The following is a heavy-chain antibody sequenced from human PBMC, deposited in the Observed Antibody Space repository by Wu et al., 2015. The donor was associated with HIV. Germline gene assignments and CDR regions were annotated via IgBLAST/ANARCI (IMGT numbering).Heavy chain of an antibody. CDR1: GYTFTDYY. J-gene: IGHJ4*02. CDR3: ARDYCSGGFCHYFFDS. D-gene: IGHD2-15*01. Sequence: QVQLVQSGAEVKKPGASVKVSCQASGYTFTDYYIHWVRQAPGQGLEWMGWMNPNSGGTTFAPKFQGRVTMTRDTSTSTAYLELYSLRSDDTAVYFCARDYCSGGFCHYFFDSWGQGTLVTVSS. V-gene: IGHV1-2*02. CDR2: MNPNSGGT.